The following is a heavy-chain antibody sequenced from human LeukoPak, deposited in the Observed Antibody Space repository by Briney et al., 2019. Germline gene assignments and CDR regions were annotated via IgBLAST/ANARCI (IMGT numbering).Heavy chain of an antibody. Sequence: SETLSLTCAVYGGSFSGYYWSWIRQPPGKGLEWIGEINHSGSTNYNPSLKSRVTISVDTSKNQFSLKLSSVTAADTAVYYCARGTITTVTDSWGPGTLVTVSS. CDR2: INHSGST. CDR3: ARGTITTVTDS. V-gene: IGHV4-34*01. D-gene: IGHD4-17*01. J-gene: IGHJ4*02. CDR1: GGSFSGYY.